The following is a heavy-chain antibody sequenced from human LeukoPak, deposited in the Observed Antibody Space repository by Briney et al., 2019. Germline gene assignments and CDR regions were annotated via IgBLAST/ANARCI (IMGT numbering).Heavy chain of an antibody. CDR1: GGTFSSYA. D-gene: IGHD2-21*02. V-gene: IGHV1-69*04. CDR2: IIPILGIA. CDR3: ARDNCGGDCYVNY. J-gene: IGHJ4*02. Sequence: ASVKVSCKASGGTFSSYAISWVRQAPGQGLEWMGRIIPILGIANYAQKFQGRVTITADKSTSTAYMELSSLRSEDTAVYYCARDNCGGDCYVNYWGQGTLVTVSS.